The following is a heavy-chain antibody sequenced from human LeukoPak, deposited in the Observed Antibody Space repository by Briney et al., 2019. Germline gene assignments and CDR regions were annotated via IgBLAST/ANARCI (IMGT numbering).Heavy chain of an antibody. CDR3: AKRGSYLDY. J-gene: IGHJ4*02. D-gene: IGHD2-21*01. CDR2: ISSSGSTI. Sequence: PGGSLRLSCAASGFTFSSYSMNWVRQAPGKGLEWVSYISSSGSTIYYADSVKGRFTISRDNAKNSLYLQMNSLRAEDTAVYYCAKRGSYLDYWGQGTLVTVSS. V-gene: IGHV3-48*04. CDR1: GFTFSSYS.